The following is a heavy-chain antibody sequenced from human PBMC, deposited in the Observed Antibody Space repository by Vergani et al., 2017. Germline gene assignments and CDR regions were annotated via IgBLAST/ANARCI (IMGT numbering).Heavy chain of an antibody. Sequence: QVQLVESGGGVVQPGRSLRLSCAASGFTFSSYAMHWVRQAPGKGLEWVAVISYDGSNKYYADSVEGRFTISRDNSKNTLYLQMNSLRAEDTAVYYCARELATMIVVVIRHSSGFRYWGQGTLVTVSS. D-gene: IGHD3-22*01. CDR1: GFTFSSYA. J-gene: IGHJ4*02. CDR2: ISYDGSNK. CDR3: ARELATMIVVVIRHSSGFRY. V-gene: IGHV3-30-3*01.